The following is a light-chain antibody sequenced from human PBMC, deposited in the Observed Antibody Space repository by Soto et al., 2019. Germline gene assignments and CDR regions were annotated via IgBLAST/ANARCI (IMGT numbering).Light chain of an antibody. Sequence: LTHLSSVSGSRGQSITISCFGRNTAVGQGKSVSWYQQGPGKAPKLLIFEVTNRPSGISSRFSDSRSGNTASLTISGLQPDDEGDYYCVSYTDTGTLVFGTGTTVTVL. CDR1: NTAVGQGKS. J-gene: IGLJ1*01. V-gene: IGLV2-14*01. CDR3: VSYTDTGTLV. CDR2: EVT.